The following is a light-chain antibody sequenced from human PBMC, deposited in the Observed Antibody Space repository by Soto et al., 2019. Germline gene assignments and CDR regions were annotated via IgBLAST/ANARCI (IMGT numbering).Light chain of an antibody. V-gene: IGKV3-15*01. CDR2: DAS. J-gene: IGKJ1*01. CDR1: QSVNRY. CDR3: QQYNNWPPT. Sequence: EIVLTQSPGTLSLSPGEGATLSCRASQSVNRYLAWYQQKPGQAPRLLIYDASTRTTGGPARFSGSGSGTEFTLTISSLQSEDFAVYYCQQYNNWPPTFGQGTKVDIK.